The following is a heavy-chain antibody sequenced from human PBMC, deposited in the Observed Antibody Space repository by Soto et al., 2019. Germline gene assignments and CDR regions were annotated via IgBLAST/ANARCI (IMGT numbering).Heavy chain of an antibody. CDR3: ARLTSRISAASHGRSNWLDP. CDR2: IDNGGNT. J-gene: IGHJ5*02. Sequence: SETLSLTCTVSGRTFSINADFWYLAWIRQPPGKGLEWIGSIDNGGNTYYNPPLKSRVIISADTSKGQFSLKMSSVTAADTGVYYCARLTSRISAASHGRSNWLDPWGPGTLVTVSS. D-gene: IGHD2-15*01. V-gene: IGHV4-39*01. CDR1: GRTFSINADF.